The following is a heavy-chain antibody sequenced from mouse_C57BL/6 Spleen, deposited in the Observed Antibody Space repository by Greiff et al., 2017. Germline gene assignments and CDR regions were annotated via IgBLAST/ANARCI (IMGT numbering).Heavy chain of an antibody. J-gene: IGHJ1*03. CDR3: TGTDSNYDFDV. CDR2: IWGDGST. Sequence: QVQLQQSGPGLVAPSQSLSITCTVSGFSLTSYGVSWVRQPPGKGLEWLGVIWGDGSTNYHSALISRLSISKDNSKSQVFLKLNSLQTDDTATYYCTGTDSNYDFDVWGTGTTVTVAS. V-gene: IGHV2-3*01. CDR1: GFSLTSYG. D-gene: IGHD2-5*01.